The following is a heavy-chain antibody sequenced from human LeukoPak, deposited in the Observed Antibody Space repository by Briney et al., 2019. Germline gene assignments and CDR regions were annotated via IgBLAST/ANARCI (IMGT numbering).Heavy chain of an antibody. CDR2: IYSGGST. D-gene: IGHD3-22*01. J-gene: IGHJ4*02. V-gene: IGHV3-53*01. CDR1: GFTVSSNY. Sequence: PGGSLRLSCAASGFTVSSNYMSWVRQAPGKGLEWVSVIYSGGSTYYADSAKGRFTISRDNSKNTLYLQMNSLRAEDTAVYYCARTYYYDSSGYYSGGLYFDYWGQGTLVTVSS. CDR3: ARTYYYDSSGYYSGGLYFDY.